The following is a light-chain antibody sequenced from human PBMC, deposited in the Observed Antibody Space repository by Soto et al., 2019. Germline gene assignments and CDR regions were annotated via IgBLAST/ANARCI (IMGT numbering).Light chain of an antibody. CDR2: ENY. CDR1: ASNIGNNY. CDR3: GAWDNSLTGGV. V-gene: IGLV1-51*02. J-gene: IGLJ2*01. Sequence: QSVLTQPPSVSAAPGQKVTISCSGSASNIGNNYVSWYRQLPGTAPKLLIYENYERPSGIPDRFSGSKSGTSATLGITGLQTGDEADYYCGAWDNSLTGGVFGGGTKLTVL.